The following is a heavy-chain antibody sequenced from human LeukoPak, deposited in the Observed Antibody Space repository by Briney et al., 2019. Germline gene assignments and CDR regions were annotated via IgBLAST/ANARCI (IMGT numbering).Heavy chain of an antibody. CDR1: LGSISSGDYY. CDR2: IYYSGST. J-gene: IGHJ4*02. Sequence: PSETLSLTCTVSLGSISSGDYYWSWIRQHPGKGREWIGYIYYSGSTYYNPSLKSRVTISVDTSKNQFSLKLNSVTAADTAVYYCARLSTVVTLPFDYWGQGTLVTVSS. CDR3: ARLSTVVTLPFDY. D-gene: IGHD4-23*01. V-gene: IGHV4-31*03.